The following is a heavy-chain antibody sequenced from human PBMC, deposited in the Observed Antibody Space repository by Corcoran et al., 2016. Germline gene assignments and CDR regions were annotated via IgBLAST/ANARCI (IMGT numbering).Heavy chain of an antibody. CDR1: GYTFTSYG. V-gene: IGHV1-18*01. CDR3: ARDRPGGGITMVRGVIHYYYGMDV. J-gene: IGHJ6*02. Sequence: QVQLVQSGAEVKKPGASVKVSCKASGYTFTSYGISWVRQAPGQGLEWMGWISAYNGNTNYAQKLQGRVTMTTDTSTSTAYMELRSLRSDDTAVYCCARDRPGGGITMVRGVIHYYYGMDVWGQGTTVTVSS. CDR2: ISAYNGNT. D-gene: IGHD3-10*01.